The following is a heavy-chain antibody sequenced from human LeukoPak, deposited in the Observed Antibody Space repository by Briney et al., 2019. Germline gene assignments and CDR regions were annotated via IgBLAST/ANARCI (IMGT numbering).Heavy chain of an antibody. CDR1: GFTFSSYS. Sequence: PGGSLRLSCTASGFTFSSYSMNWVRQAPGKGLEWVSYISSSTSTIYYTDSVKGRFTISRDNAKNSLYLQMDSLRAEDTAVYYCAKDRGGFTHYFDFWGQGILVPVSS. D-gene: IGHD3-10*01. V-gene: IGHV3-48*01. CDR2: ISSSTSTI. CDR3: AKDRGGFTHYFDF. J-gene: IGHJ4*02.